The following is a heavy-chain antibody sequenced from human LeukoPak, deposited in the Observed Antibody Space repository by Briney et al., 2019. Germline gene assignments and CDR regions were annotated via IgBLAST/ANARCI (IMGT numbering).Heavy chain of an antibody. J-gene: IGHJ4*02. CDR1: GGTFRSYA. V-gene: IGHV1-69*01. CDR3: ARNAVAGFYYFDY. Sequence: GASVKVSCKASGGTFRSYAISWVRQAPRQGLEWMGGIIPIFGTANYAQKFQGRVTITADESTSTAYMELSSLRSEDTAVYYCARNAVAGFYYFDYWGQGTLVTVSS. CDR2: IIPIFGTA. D-gene: IGHD6-19*01.